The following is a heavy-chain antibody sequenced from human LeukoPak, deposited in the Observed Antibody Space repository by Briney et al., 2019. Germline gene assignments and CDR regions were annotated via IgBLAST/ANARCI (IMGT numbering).Heavy chain of an antibody. CDR2: INTDGSST. CDR3: ARDFKDVSP. J-gene: IGHJ5*02. V-gene: IGHV3-74*01. CDR1: GFTFSSFW. Sequence: GGSLRLSCAASGFTFSSFWMHWVRHAPGKGLVWVSRINTDGSSTTYADSVKGRFTISRDNAKNTLYLQMNSLRVEDTAVYYCARDFKDVSPWGQGTLVTVSS.